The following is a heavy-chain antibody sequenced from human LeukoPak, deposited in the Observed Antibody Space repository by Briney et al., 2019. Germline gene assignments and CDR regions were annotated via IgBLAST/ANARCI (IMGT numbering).Heavy chain of an antibody. CDR3: ARTRGSHISMAYLDY. J-gene: IGHJ4*02. CDR2: MNPNSGNT. D-gene: IGHD2/OR15-2a*01. V-gene: IGHV1-8*01. CDR1: GYTFTSYD. Sequence: GASVKVSCKASGYTFTSYDINWVRQATGQGLEWMGWMNPNSGNTGYAQKFQGRVTLTRDTSISTAYMELRSLTSDDTAVYYCARTRGSHISMAYLDYWGQGTLVTVSS.